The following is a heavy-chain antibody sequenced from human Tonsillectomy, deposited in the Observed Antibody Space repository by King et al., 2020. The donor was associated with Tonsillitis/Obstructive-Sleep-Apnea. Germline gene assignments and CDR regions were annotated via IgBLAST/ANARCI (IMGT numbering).Heavy chain of an antibody. D-gene: IGHD3-3*01. CDR3: ARLPSITIFGVAAYYMDV. CDR2: ISVHNANT. J-gene: IGHJ6*03. CDR1: GYTFTSYV. V-gene: IGHV1-18*01. Sequence: VQLVESGAEVKKSGASVKVSCKASGYTFTSYVITWVRQAPGQGLEWMGWISVHNANTNYAQKLQGIVTMTTDTSTNTAYMELRSLRSDDTAIYYCARLPSITIFGVAAYYMDVWGKGTTVTVSS.